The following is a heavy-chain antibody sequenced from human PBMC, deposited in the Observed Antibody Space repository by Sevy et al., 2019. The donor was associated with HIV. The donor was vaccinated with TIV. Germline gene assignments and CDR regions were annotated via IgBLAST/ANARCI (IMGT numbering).Heavy chain of an antibody. CDR3: AREIPAAGTIDY. D-gene: IGHD6-13*01. Sequence: ASVKVSCKASGYTFISYGISWVRQAPGQGLEWMGWISTYNNNTNYAQKLQGRLTMTTDTSTSTAYMELRSLRYDDTALYYCAREIPAAGTIDYWGQGTLVTVSS. J-gene: IGHJ4*02. CDR1: GYTFISYG. V-gene: IGHV1-18*01. CDR2: ISTYNNNT.